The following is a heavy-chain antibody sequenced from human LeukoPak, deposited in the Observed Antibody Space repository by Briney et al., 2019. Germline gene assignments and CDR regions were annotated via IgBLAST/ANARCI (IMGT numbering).Heavy chain of an antibody. CDR1: GGSISSGDYY. J-gene: IGHJ4*02. D-gene: IGHD2-2*01. CDR3: PRFPHISSWHFDY. CDR2: IYYSGST. Sequence: PSQTLSLTCTVSGGSISSGDYYWSWIRQPPGKGLEWIGYIYYSGSTNYSPSLQSRVTISVDTSKNQFSLKLTSVTAADTAVYFCPRFPHISSWHFDYWGQGTLVTVSS. V-gene: IGHV4-30-4*01.